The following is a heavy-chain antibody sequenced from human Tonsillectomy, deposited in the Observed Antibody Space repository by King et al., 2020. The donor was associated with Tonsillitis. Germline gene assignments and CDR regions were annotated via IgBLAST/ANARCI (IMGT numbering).Heavy chain of an antibody. CDR2: ISGHGGKT. V-gene: IGHV3-23*04. Sequence: VQLVESGGGLVQPGGSLRLSCAASGFTFSRYAMSWVRQAPGKGLEWVSAISGHGGKTDYADSVKGRFTISRDNSKNTLSLQMNSLRAEDTAVYYCAKDVFAVAVTDTDDPVWEHGGQGTRVTVSS. CDR3: AKDVFAVAVTDTDDPVWEH. J-gene: IGHJ4*02. CDR1: GFTFSRYA. D-gene: IGHD6-19*01.